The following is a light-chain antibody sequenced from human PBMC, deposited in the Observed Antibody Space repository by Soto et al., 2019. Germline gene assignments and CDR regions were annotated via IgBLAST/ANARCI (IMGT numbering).Light chain of an antibody. Sequence: QAVVTQPASVSGSPGQSITISCSGTSSDVGSYDLVSWYQQHPGKAPKLIIYEGTERPSGVSDRFSGSKSGNTASLTISGLQAEDEADYYCCSYAGSSSLFGGGTKLTVL. V-gene: IGLV2-23*01. CDR1: SSDVGSYDL. CDR2: EGT. CDR3: CSYAGSSSL. J-gene: IGLJ2*01.